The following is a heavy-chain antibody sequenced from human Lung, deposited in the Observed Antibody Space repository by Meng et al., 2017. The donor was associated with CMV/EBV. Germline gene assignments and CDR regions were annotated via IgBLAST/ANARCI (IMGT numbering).Heavy chain of an antibody. Sequence: EVQLLESGXGLVQPGGSWRLACAASGFTFNSHIMSWVRQAPGKGLEWVSFITADGGTTYYADSVKGRFTISRDNSKNTLCLQMNSLRSEDTAVYHCVRVALSGGWYLDYWGLGTLVTVSS. CDR1: GFTFNSHI. CDR2: ITADGGTT. CDR3: VRVALSGGWYLDY. D-gene: IGHD2-15*01. V-gene: IGHV3-23*01. J-gene: IGHJ4*02.